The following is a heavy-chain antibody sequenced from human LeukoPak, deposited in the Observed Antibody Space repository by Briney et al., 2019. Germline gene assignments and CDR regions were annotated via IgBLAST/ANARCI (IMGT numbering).Heavy chain of an antibody. CDR1: GYTFTGYY. CDR3: ARHRESPYYFDY. J-gene: IGHJ4*02. V-gene: IGHV1-2*02. CDR2: INPNSGGT. Sequence: ASVKVSCKASGYTFTGYYMHWVRQAPGQGLEWMGWINPNSGGTNYAQKFQGRVTMTSDTSISTAYMELSRLRSDDTAVYYCARHRESPYYFDYWGQGTLVTVSS.